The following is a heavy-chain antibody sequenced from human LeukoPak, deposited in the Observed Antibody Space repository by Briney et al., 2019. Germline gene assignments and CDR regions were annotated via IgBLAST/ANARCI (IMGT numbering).Heavy chain of an antibody. CDR1: GYSISSGYY. CDR3: ARGRVSSSSWYITYYYYFYMDV. J-gene: IGHJ6*03. CDR2: IDHTGST. Sequence: SETLSLTCTVSGYSISSGYYWTWIRQPPGKGLEWIGYIDHTGSTNYNPSLNSRVTISRDTSKNHFSLELSSVTAADTAVYFCARGRVSSSSWYITYYYYFYMDVWGKGTTVTVSS. V-gene: IGHV4-61*03. D-gene: IGHD6-13*01.